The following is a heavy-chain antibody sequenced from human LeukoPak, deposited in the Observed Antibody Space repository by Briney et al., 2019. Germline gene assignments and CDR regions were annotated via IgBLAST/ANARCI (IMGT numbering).Heavy chain of an antibody. CDR1: NGSISSSVYY. Sequence: SETLSLTCTVSNGSISSSVYYWGWIRQPPGKGLEWIANIYFSGSTYSNPSLKSRVTISVDTSKNQFSLKLNSVTAADTAVYYCARFRQVGPTTIAYWGQGPLVTV. J-gene: IGHJ4*02. D-gene: IGHD1-26*01. CDR3: ARFRQVGPTTIAY. CDR2: IYFSGST. V-gene: IGHV4-39*01.